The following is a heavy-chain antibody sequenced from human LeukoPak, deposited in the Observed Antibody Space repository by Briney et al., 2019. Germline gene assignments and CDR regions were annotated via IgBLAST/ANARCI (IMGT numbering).Heavy chain of an antibody. CDR2: IYSGGST. D-gene: IGHD1-1*01. J-gene: IGHJ6*02. CDR3: ARVPLYNGDSYYYGMDV. CDR1: GFSVSTNY. V-gene: IGHV3-66*01. Sequence: PGGSLRLSCAASGFSVSTNYMTWVRQAPGKGLEWVSIIYSGGSTYYADSVRGRFTISRDNAKNSLYLQMNSLRAEDTAVYYCARVPLYNGDSYYYGMDVWGQGTTVTVSS.